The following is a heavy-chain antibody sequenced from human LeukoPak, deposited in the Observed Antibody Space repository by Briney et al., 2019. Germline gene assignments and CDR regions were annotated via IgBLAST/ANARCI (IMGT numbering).Heavy chain of an antibody. J-gene: IGHJ4*02. CDR3: AILFPSSYYYGSGSLDY. D-gene: IGHD3-10*01. CDR1: GGSISSSSYY. V-gene: IGHV4-39*01. CDR2: IYYSGST. Sequence: TASETLSLTCTDSGGSISSSSYYWGWIRQPPGKGLQWIGSIYYSGSTYYNPSLKSRVSISVDTSKNQFSLKLSSVSAADTAVYYCAILFPSSYYYGSGSLDYWGQGTLVTVSS.